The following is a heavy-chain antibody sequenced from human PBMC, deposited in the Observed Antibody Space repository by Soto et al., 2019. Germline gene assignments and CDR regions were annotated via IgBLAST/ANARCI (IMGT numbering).Heavy chain of an antibody. CDR2: ISNTGTYI. Sequence: GSLRLSCAASGFTFSDYSMNWVRQAPGKGLEWVSSISNTGTYIYYADSVKGRFTISRDNAKNSLFLQMNSLRAEDTAVYYCARADNSGNVWGQGTMVTVSS. J-gene: IGHJ6*02. CDR3: ARADNSGNV. D-gene: IGHD3-10*01. CDR1: GFTFSDYS. V-gene: IGHV3-21*01.